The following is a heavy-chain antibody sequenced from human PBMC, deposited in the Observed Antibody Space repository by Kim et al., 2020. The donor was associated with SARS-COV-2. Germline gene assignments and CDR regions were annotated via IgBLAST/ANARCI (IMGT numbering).Heavy chain of an antibody. V-gene: IGHV1-2*02. CDR3: ARYVDIVATIDY. CDR1: GYTFTGYY. J-gene: IGHJ4*02. Sequence: ASVKVSCKASGYTFTGYYMHWVRQAPGQGLEWMGWINPNSGGTNYAQKFQGRVTMTRDTSISTAYMELSRLRSDDTAVYYCARYVDIVATIDYWGQGTLVTVSS. CDR2: INPNSGGT. D-gene: IGHD5-12*01.